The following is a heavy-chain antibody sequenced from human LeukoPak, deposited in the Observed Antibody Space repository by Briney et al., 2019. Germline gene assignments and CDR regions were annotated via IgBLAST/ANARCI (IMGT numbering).Heavy chain of an antibody. CDR3: ATGDYGSGSADY. CDR2: IYYSGST. J-gene: IGHJ4*02. V-gene: IGHV4-59*05. Sequence: SETLSLTCTVSGDSISGVYWSWIRQPPGKGLEWIGSIYYSGSTYYNPSLKSRVTISVDTSKNQFSLKLSSVTATDTAVYYCATGDYGSGSADYWGQGTLVTVSS. D-gene: IGHD3-10*01. CDR1: GDSISGVY.